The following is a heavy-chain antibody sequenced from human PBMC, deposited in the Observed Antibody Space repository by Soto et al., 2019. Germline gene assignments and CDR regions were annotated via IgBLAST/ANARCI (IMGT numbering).Heavy chain of an antibody. Sequence: SVKVSCKASGNSLSSYAFTWVRQAPGKGFELLGTIIPLLRTTDYTQNFQGRLTITADESTATVYMELSGLTSDDTGMYYCARGYQPILRFEYWGERNLLAVSS. J-gene: IGHJ4*02. CDR3: ARGYQPILRFEY. D-gene: IGHD2-2*01. CDR2: IIPLLRTT. CDR1: GNSLSSYA. V-gene: IGHV1-69*11.